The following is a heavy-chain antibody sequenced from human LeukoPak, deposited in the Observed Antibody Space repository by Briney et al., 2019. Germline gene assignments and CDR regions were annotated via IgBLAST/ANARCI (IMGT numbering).Heavy chain of an antibody. J-gene: IGHJ4*02. CDR2: IYSGGST. Sequence: GSLRLSCAASGFTVSSNYMSWVRQAPGKGLEWVSVIYSGGSTYYADSVKGRFTISRDNSKNTLYLQMNSLRAEDTAVYYCARGIAVAARGGYYWGQGTLVTVSS. V-gene: IGHV3-66*01. D-gene: IGHD6-19*01. CDR3: ARGIAVAARGGYY. CDR1: GFTVSSNY.